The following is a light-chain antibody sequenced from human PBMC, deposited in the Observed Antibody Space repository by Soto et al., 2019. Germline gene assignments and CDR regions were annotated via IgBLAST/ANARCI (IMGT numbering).Light chain of an antibody. CDR3: QQSYSTPRT. CDR1: QSISSY. J-gene: IGKJ1*01. CDR2: AAS. Sequence: IQMTQSPSSLSASVGDRVTITCRARQSISSYLNWYQQKPGKAPKLLIYAASSLQSGVPSRFSGSGSGTDFTLTISSLQPEDFATYYCQQSYSTPRTFGQGTKVDI. V-gene: IGKV1-39*01.